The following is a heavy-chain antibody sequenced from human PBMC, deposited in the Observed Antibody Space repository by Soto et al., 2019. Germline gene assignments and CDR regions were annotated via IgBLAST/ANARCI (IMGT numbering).Heavy chain of an antibody. CDR1: GFTVSSNY. Sequence: HPGGSLRLSCAASGFTVSSNYMSWVRQAPGKGLEWVSVIYSGGSTYYADSVKGRFTISRDNSKNTLYLQMNSLRAEDTAVYYCARDRGGASYDILTGYYKGGPFDPWGQGTLVTVSS. V-gene: IGHV3-53*01. CDR3: ARDRGGASYDILTGYYKGGPFDP. D-gene: IGHD3-9*01. J-gene: IGHJ5*02. CDR2: IYSGGST.